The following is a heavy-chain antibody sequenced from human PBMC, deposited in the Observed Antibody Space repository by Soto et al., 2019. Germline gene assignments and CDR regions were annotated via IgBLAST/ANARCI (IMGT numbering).Heavy chain of an antibody. CDR1: GDSFNDYY. J-gene: IGHJ6*03. CDR2: INPNGGVT. Sequence: QVQLVQSGAEVRKPGASVTVSCRSSGDSFNDYYIHWVRQAPGQGFEWMGWINPNGGVTKYAQKFRGWVSMTRDTSIRTVYMQLIRLRSDDTAVYYCARESGGATATLDYYYFYMDVWGTGTTVTVSS. CDR3: ARESGGATATLDYYYFYMDV. D-gene: IGHD5-12*01. V-gene: IGHV1-2*04.